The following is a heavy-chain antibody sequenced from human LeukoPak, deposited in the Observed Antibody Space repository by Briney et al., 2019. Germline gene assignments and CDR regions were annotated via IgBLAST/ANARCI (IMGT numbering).Heavy chain of an antibody. D-gene: IGHD1-1*01. CDR1: GFSFRNYG. CDR2: IRFDGSNK. CDR3: AKTMGHDSGGNWFGP. J-gene: IGHJ5*02. V-gene: IGHV3-30*02. Sequence: PGGSLRLSCAASGFSFRNYGMHWVRQAPGKGLEWVTFIRFDGSNKYYADSVKGRFTFSRDNSKNTLYLQMNSLRAEDTAVYYCAKTMGHDSGGNWFGPWGQGTLVTVSS.